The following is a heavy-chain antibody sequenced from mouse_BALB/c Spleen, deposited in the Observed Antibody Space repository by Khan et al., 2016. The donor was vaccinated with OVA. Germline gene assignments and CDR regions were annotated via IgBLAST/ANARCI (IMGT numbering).Heavy chain of an antibody. D-gene: IGHD1-3*01. V-gene: IGHV2-9*02. J-gene: IGHJ2*01. CDR1: GFSLTSYG. Sequence: QVQLKESGPGLVAPSQCLSITCTVSGFSLTSYGVHWVRQPPGKGLEWLGVIWAGGSTHYNSDLMSRLSISKDNSNSQVFVKRNRLQTDDTAMYYCARLEDIWGQGTTLTGSS. CDR2: IWAGGST. CDR3: ARLEDI.